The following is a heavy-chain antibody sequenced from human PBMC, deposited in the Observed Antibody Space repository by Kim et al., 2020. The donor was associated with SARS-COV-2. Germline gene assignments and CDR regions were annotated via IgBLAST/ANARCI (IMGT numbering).Heavy chain of an antibody. CDR3: ARRGGYNWFDP. Sequence: SETLSLTCTVSGGSINTYSWGWLRQPPGKELEWIGNFYYSGNTDYNPSLKSRVTISLDTSKSQLSLNLNSVTAADTAVYYCARRGGYNWFDPWGQGTLVIVSS. D-gene: IGHD6-25*01. CDR1: GGSINTYS. J-gene: IGHJ5*02. CDR2: FYYSGNT. V-gene: IGHV4-59*08.